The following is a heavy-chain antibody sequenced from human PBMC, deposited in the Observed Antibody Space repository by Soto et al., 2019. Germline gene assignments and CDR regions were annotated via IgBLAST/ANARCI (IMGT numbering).Heavy chain of an antibody. CDR2: IFSNDEK. CDR3: ARILFGRSVAGGYFYMDV. D-gene: IGHD6-19*01. V-gene: IGHV2-26*01. CDR1: GFSLSNGKVG. Sequence: HVTLKESGPVLVKPTETLTLTCTVSGFSLSNGKVGVSWIRQPPGKALEWLAHIFSNDEKSYRTSLKSRLTISEDTSKRQVVLTMTNVDPVDTATYYCARILFGRSVAGGYFYMDVWGKGNTVTVSS. J-gene: IGHJ6*03.